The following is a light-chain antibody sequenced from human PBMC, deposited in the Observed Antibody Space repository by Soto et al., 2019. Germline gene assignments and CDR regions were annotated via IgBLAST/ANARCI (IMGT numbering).Light chain of an antibody. J-gene: IGKJ3*01. CDR1: QSVSVNS. CDR2: AAS. Sequence: EIVLTQSPGTLSLSPGERATLSCRASQSVSVNSLAWYQQKGGQAPRLLIYAASTRATGVPDRFSGTGFGTDFALTISRLETDDSAVYYCQQYGGSPFTFGPGTKVDIK. CDR3: QQYGGSPFT. V-gene: IGKV3-20*01.